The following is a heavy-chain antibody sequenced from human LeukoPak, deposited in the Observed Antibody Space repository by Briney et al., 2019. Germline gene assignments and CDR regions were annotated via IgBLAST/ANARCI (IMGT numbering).Heavy chain of an antibody. CDR2: INSDGSST. D-gene: IGHD2-2*01. Sequence: GGSLRLSCAASGFTFSSYWMHWVRQAPGKGLVWVSRINSDGSSTNYADSVKGRFTISRDNAKNTLYLQMNSLRAEDTAVYYCAADVPAATIFGYWGQGTLVTVSS. CDR1: GFTFSSYW. J-gene: IGHJ4*02. CDR3: AADVPAATIFGY. V-gene: IGHV3-74*01.